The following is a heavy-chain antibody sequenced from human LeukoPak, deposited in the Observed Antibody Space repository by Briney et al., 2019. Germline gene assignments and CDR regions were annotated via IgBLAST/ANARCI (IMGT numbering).Heavy chain of an antibody. CDR3: AKDVGKWESLHFFDY. D-gene: IGHD1-26*01. Sequence: GGSLRLSCAASGFTFNSYAMSWVRQAPGKGLEWVSAISGSGGSTYYADSVKGRFTISRDDSRNTLYLQMNSLRGDDTAVYYCAKDVGKWESLHFFDYWGQGTLVTVSS. CDR1: GFTFNSYA. V-gene: IGHV3-23*01. CDR2: ISGSGGST. J-gene: IGHJ4*02.